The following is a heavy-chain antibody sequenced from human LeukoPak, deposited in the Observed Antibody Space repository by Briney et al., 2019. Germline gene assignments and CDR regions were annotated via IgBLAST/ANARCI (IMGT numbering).Heavy chain of an antibody. Sequence: GGSLRLSCAASGFTFSSYGMHWVRQAPGKGLEWVAVISYDGSNKYYADSVKGRFTISRDNSKNTLYLQMNSLRAEDTAVYYCARDWGGGYCSNISCPPDAFDIWGQGTMVNVSS. V-gene: IGHV3-30*03. CDR2: ISYDGSNK. CDR1: GFTFSSYG. D-gene: IGHD2-2*01. J-gene: IGHJ3*02. CDR3: ARDWGGGYCSNISCPPDAFDI.